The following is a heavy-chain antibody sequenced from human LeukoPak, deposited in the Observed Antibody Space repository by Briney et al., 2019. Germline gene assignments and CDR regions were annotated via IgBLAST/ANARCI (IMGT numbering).Heavy chain of an antibody. Sequence: ASVKVSCKASGGTFSSYAISWVRQAPGQGLEWMGGIIPIFGTANYAQKFQGRVTITTDESTSTAYMELSSLRSEDTAVYYCAGEGGIDFWSGSQPPADAFDIWGQGTMVTVSS. D-gene: IGHD3-3*01. CDR1: GGTFSSYA. J-gene: IGHJ3*02. CDR2: IIPIFGTA. V-gene: IGHV1-69*05. CDR3: AGEGGIDFWSGSQPPADAFDI.